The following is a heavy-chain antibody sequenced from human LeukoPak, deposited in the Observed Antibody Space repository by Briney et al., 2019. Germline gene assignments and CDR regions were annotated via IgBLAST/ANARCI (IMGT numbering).Heavy chain of an antibody. CDR1: GFTFSHYG. Sequence: PGRSLRLSCATSGFTFSHYGMHWVRQAPGKGLEWVAVIWSDGTNTYYGDPVKGRFTISRDNLQRKVYLQMNSLRAEDTAVYYCAKDAQRGFDYSNSLDKWGQGTLVTVSS. CDR3: AKDAQRGFDYSNSLDK. D-gene: IGHD4-11*01. J-gene: IGHJ4*02. CDR2: IWSDGTNT. V-gene: IGHV3-33*06.